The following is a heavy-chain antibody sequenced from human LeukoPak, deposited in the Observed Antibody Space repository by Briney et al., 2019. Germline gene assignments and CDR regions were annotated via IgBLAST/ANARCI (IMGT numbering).Heavy chain of an antibody. D-gene: IGHD3-10*01. CDR3: AKEGTPQVSTWYDL. CDR1: GLIVSTYA. Sequence: GGSLRLSCAASGLIVSTYAMHWARQAPGKGLEWVAVISYEGGTQHYADSVKGRFIISRDNPRNTLYLQMNILRTEDTAVYYCAKEGTPQVSTWYDLWGQGTQVIVSS. V-gene: IGHV3-30*04. CDR2: ISYEGGTQ. J-gene: IGHJ5*02.